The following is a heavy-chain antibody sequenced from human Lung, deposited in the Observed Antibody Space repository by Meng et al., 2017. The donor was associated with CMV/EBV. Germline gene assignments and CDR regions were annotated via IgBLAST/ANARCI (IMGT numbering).Heavy chain of an antibody. CDR1: GFTFSSYA. Sequence: GGSLRLSXAASGFTFSSYAMHWVRQAPGKGLEWVAVISYDGSNKYYADSVKGRFTISRDNSKNTLYLQMNSLRAEDTAVYYCARDPGYCSSTSCITYYGMDVWGQGTTVTVSS. V-gene: IGHV3-30-3*01. D-gene: IGHD2-2*01. CDR2: ISYDGSNK. J-gene: IGHJ6*01. CDR3: ARDPGYCSSTSCITYYGMDV.